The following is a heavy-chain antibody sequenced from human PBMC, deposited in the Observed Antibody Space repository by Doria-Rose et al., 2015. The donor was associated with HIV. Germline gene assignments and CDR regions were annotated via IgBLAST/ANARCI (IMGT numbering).Heavy chain of an antibody. Sequence: SGVGLVPHGGSLRLSFVASGLIVNNNYMGWVRQAPGKGLEWVSVIYSGAAPYYADSVKGRFTISRDGSKNTLYLQMSSLTAEDTAMYYCARVSSYDHFDFDHGGQG. CDR3: ARVSSYDHFDFDH. CDR2: IYSGAAP. V-gene: IGHV3-66*01. CDR1: GLIVNNNY. D-gene: IGHD3-16*01. J-gene: IGHJ4*02.